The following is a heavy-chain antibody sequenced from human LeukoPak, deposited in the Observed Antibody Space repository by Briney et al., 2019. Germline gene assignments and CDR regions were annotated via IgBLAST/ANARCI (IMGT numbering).Heavy chain of an antibody. J-gene: IGHJ4*02. CDR1: GFTFGSHA. CDR2: ISYDGSNK. CDR3: AKAREGYGSGSSFDY. D-gene: IGHD3-10*01. Sequence: GGSLRLSCEASGFTFGSHAMYWVRQAPGKGLEWVAVISYDGSNKYYADSVKGRFTISRDNSKNTLYLQMNSLRAEDTAVYYCAKAREGYGSGSSFDYWGQGTLVTVSS. V-gene: IGHV3-30*18.